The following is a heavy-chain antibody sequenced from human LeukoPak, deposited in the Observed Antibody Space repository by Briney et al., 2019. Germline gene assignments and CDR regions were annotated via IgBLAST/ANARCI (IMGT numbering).Heavy chain of an antibody. D-gene: IGHD5-12*01. CDR3: AKGLFSAFDKYLDS. CDR2: ISATSSDI. CDR1: GFDFESYT. Sequence: GGSLRLSCAASGFDFESYTMTWVRQAPGKGLEWVSLISATSSDINYAESVRGRFTITRDDAKNSLFLQMDSLRVEDTAIYYCAKGLFSAFDKYLDSWGQGTLVTVSS. J-gene: IGHJ4*02. V-gene: IGHV3-21*04.